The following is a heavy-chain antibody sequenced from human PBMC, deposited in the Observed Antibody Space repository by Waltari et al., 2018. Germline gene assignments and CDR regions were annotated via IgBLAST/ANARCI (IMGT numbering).Heavy chain of an antibody. Sequence: EVQLLDSGGGLVHPGGSLRLSCTTSGFAFHIYAMSWVRQAPGKGLEWVSCIGASGDSTCYAESVKGRLTISRDNSKNTLFLQMNSLRVDDTAIYYCAKKDWGLTGTGLFDYWGQGTLVTVSS. D-gene: IGHD1-20*01. J-gene: IGHJ4*02. V-gene: IGHV3-23*01. CDR3: AKKDWGLTGTGLFDY. CDR2: IGASGDST. CDR1: GFAFHIYA.